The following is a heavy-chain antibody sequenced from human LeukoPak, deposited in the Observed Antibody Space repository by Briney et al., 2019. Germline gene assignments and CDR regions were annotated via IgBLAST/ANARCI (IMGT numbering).Heavy chain of an antibody. CDR2: ISYDGSNK. V-gene: IGHV3-30*04. Sequence: GRSLRLSCAASGFTFSSYAMHWVRQAPGKGLEWVAVISYDGSNKYYADSVKGRFTISRDNSKNTLYLQMNSLRAEDTAVYYCARVGREWLEMSEPYYYYGMDVWGQGTTVTVSS. J-gene: IGHJ6*02. CDR1: GFTFSSYA. CDR3: ARVGREWLEMSEPYYYYGMDV. D-gene: IGHD6-19*01.